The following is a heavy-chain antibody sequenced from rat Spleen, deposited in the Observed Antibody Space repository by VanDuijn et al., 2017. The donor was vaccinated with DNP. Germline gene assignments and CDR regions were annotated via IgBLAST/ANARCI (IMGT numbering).Heavy chain of an antibody. Sequence: QVQLKESGPGLVQPSQTLSLTCTVSGFSLTSYGVSWVRQPPGKGLEWIAAISSGGSTYYNSALKSRLSISRDTSKSQVFLKMNSLQTEDTAIYFCTRDPYYDGYYHWGQGVMVTVSS. CDR1: GFSLTSYG. J-gene: IGHJ2*01. D-gene: IGHD1-12*03. CDR3: TRDPYYDGYYH. V-gene: IGHV2S12*01. CDR2: ISSGGST.